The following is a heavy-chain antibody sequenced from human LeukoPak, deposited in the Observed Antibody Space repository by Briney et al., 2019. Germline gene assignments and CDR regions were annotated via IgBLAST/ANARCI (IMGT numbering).Heavy chain of an antibody. CDR3: GTLLSNGPFDY. CDR2: IYPNSGAT. Sequence: ASVKVSCKASGYTFTGYYMHWVRQAPGQGLEWMGWIYPNSGATKYAQKFQGRVTMTRDTSISTAYMELSGLRSDDTAVYYCGTLLSNGPFDYWGQGSLVTVSS. CDR1: GYTFTGYY. J-gene: IGHJ4*02. V-gene: IGHV1-2*02.